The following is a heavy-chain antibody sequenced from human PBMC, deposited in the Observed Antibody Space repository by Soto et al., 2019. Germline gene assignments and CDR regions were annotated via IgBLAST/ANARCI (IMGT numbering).Heavy chain of an antibody. V-gene: IGHV3-23*01. CDR1: GFTFSSYA. CDR2: ISGSGGST. J-gene: IGHJ4*02. D-gene: IGHD6-6*01. Sequence: GGSLRLSCAAPGFTFSSYAMSWVRQAPGKGLEWVSAISGSGGSTYYADSVKGRFTISRDNSKNTLYLQMNSLRAEDTAVYYCAKGLYGGSSSNFDYWGQGTLVTVSS. CDR3: AKGLYGGSSSNFDY.